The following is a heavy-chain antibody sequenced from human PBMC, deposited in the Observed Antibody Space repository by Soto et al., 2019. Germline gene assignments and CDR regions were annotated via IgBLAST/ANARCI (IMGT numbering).Heavy chain of an antibody. Sequence: GGSLRLSCAASRFSFSSFGMHWVRQAPGKGLEWVAMISYDGSDKHYADSVKGRFTISRDNSNNTLFLQMNSLRAEDTAVYYCAKGFYGSGSPDYFDYWGLGTLVTV. D-gene: IGHD3-10*01. CDR1: RFSFSSFG. J-gene: IGHJ4*02. CDR2: ISYDGSDK. V-gene: IGHV3-30*18. CDR3: AKGFYGSGSPDYFDY.